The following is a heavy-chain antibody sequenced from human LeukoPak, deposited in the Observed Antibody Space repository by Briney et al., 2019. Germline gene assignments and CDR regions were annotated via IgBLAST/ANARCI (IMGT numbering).Heavy chain of an antibody. Sequence: SETLSLTCTVSGGSISSNYWSWIRQPAGKGLEWIGRIYTSGSTNYNPSLKSRVTISVDTSKNQFSLKLSSVTAADTAVYYCARDLYDFWSGGDAFDIWGQGTMVTVSS. D-gene: IGHD3-3*01. V-gene: IGHV4-4*07. CDR3: ARDLYDFWSGGDAFDI. J-gene: IGHJ3*02. CDR2: IYTSGST. CDR1: GGSISSNY.